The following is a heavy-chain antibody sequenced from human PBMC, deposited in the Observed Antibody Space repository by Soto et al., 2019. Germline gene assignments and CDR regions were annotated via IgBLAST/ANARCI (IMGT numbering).Heavy chain of an antibody. Sequence: GASVKVSCKASGGTFSSYAISWVRQAPGQGLEWMGGIIPIFGTASYAQKFQGRVTITADKSTSTAYMELSSLRSEDTAVYYCARVTQAVAGTLDYWGQGTLVTVSS. J-gene: IGHJ4*02. CDR2: IIPIFGTA. D-gene: IGHD6-19*01. CDR1: GGTFSSYA. CDR3: ARVTQAVAGTLDY. V-gene: IGHV1-69*06.